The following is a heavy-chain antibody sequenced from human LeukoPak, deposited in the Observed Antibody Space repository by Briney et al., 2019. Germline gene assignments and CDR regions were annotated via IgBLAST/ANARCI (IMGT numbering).Heavy chain of an antibody. CDR2: ISSGGSTI. D-gene: IGHD3-10*01. J-gene: IGHJ4*02. Sequence: GGSLRLSCAASGFTFSSYEMNWVRQAPGKGLEWASYISSGGSTIYYADSVKGRFTISRDNAKNSLYLQMNSLRAEDTAVYYCARGLAYYYGSGSYGFDYWGQGTLVTVSS. CDR3: ARGLAYYYGSGSYGFDY. CDR1: GFTFSSYE. V-gene: IGHV3-48*03.